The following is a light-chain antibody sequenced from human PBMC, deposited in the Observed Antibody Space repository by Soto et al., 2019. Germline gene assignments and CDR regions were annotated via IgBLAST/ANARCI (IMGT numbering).Light chain of an antibody. CDR1: QDISKY. CDR2: DAS. Sequence: DIQMTQSPSSLSASVGDRVTITCQASQDISKYLNWYQQRPGKAPNLLIYDASSLEAGVPSRFTGSGSGTDFTFTISSLQPEDTATYYCQQYDNPPVTFGGGTKVEIK. J-gene: IGKJ4*01. CDR3: QQYDNPPVT. V-gene: IGKV1-33*01.